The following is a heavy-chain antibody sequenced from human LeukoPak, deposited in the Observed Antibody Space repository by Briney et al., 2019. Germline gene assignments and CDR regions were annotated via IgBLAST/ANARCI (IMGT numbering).Heavy chain of an antibody. Sequence: GASVKVSCKASGYTFTSYGISWVRQAPGQGLEWMGWISAYNGNTNYAQKLQGRVTMTTDTSTSTAYMELRSLRSDDTAVYYCARDVVNKWFQDLDDAFDIWGQGTMVTVSS. J-gene: IGHJ3*02. CDR2: ISAYNGNT. CDR1: GYTFTSYG. CDR3: ARDVVNKWFQDLDDAFDI. V-gene: IGHV1-18*01. D-gene: IGHD3-22*01.